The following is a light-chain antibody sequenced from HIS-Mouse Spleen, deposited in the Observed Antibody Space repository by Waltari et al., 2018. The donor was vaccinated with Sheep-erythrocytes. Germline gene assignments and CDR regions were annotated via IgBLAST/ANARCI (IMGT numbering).Light chain of an antibody. CDR2: AAS. V-gene: IGKV1-8*01. J-gene: IGKJ2*01. CDR3: QKYYSYPYT. CDR1: QGISSY. Sequence: AIRMTQSPSSLSASTGDRVTITCRASQGISSYLAWYQQKPGKAPKLLIYAASTLQSGVPSRFSGSGSGTDFTLTISCLHSEDFATYYCQKYYSYPYTFGQGTKLEIK.